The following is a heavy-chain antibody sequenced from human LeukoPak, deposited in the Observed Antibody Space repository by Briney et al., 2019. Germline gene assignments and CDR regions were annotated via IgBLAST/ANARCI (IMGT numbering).Heavy chain of an antibody. CDR1: GYTFTNYD. Sequence: GASVKVSCKASGYTFTNYDINWVRQATGQGLEWIGWINANSGNTGYAQKFQGRVTITRNPSISTAYMEMSSLRYEDTAVYYCARALGPAGYRWWFDPWGQGTLVTVSS. CDR2: INANSGNT. CDR3: ARALGPAGYRWWFDP. V-gene: IGHV1-8*03. D-gene: IGHD2-2*01. J-gene: IGHJ5*02.